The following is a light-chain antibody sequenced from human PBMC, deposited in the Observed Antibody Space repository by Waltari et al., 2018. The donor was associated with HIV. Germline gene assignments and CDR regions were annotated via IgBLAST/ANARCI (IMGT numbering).Light chain of an antibody. J-gene: IGKJ1*01. CDR2: ASS. V-gene: IGKV1-12*01. Sequence: DIQMTQSPFFVFASLGDRVTITCRASQAISSWLTWYQQRPGAAPKLLIYASSTLQSGVPTRFSGGRSGANFTLTISSLQPEDFATYFCQQADGLPWTFGQGTKVEMK. CDR3: QQADGLPWT. CDR1: QAISSW.